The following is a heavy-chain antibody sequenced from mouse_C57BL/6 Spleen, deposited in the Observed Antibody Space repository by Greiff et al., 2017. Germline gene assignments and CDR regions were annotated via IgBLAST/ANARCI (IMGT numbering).Heavy chain of an antibody. CDR2: IYPGDGDT. D-gene: IGHD3-2*02. V-gene: IGHV1-82*01. CDR1: GYAFSSSW. Sequence: QVQLQQSGPELVKPGASVKISCKASGYAFSSSWMNWVKQRPGKGLEWIGRIYPGDGDTNYNGKFKGKATLTADKSSSTAYMQLSSRTSEDSAVYFCARSRETAQATWFAYWGQGTLVTVS. CDR3: ARSRETAQATWFAY. J-gene: IGHJ3*01.